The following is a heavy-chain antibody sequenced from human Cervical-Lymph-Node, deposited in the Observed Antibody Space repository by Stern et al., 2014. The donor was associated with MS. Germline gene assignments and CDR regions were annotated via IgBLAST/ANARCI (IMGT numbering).Heavy chain of an antibody. Sequence: QLQLQESGPGLVKPSETLSLTCSVSGGSISSYYWNWIRQPPGKGLEWIANVHYSGTTNYNPSLKSRLTILIDTPMKKISLKLTSVTAADTAVYYCAGSGTYYPDYWGQGILVAVSS. J-gene: IGHJ4*02. CDR3: AGSGTYYPDY. CDR1: GGSISSYY. D-gene: IGHD3-3*01. CDR2: VHYSGTT. V-gene: IGHV4-59*08.